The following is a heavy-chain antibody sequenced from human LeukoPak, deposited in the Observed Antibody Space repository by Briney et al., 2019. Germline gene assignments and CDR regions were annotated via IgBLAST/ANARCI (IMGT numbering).Heavy chain of an antibody. CDR1: GFTFSTYA. V-gene: IGHV3-23*01. D-gene: IGHD6-13*01. CDR2: ISGNGGTT. Sequence: GGSLRLSCAASGFTFSTYAMSWVRQAPGKGLEWVSTISGNGGTTYYADSVRGRFTISRDNSKNTLYLQMSSLRAEDTAVYFCAKESIVTSGADSFDFWGQGTMVTVSS. J-gene: IGHJ3*01. CDR3: AKESIVTSGADSFDF.